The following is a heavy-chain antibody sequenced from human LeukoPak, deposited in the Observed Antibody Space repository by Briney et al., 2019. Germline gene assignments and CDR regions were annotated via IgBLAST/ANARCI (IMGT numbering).Heavy chain of an antibody. Sequence: SETLSLTCTVSGGSISSSSYYWGWIRQPPGKGLEWIGSIYYSGSTYYNPSLKSRVTISVDTSKNQFSLKLCSVTAADTAVYYCARGDYSSSWYEYNWFDPWGQGTLVTVSS. CDR1: GGSISSSSYY. CDR3: ARGDYSSSWYEYNWFDP. CDR2: IYYSGST. D-gene: IGHD6-13*01. V-gene: IGHV4-39*07. J-gene: IGHJ5*02.